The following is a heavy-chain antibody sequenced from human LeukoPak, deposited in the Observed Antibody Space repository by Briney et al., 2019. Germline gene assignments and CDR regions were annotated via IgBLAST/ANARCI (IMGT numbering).Heavy chain of an antibody. CDR2: ISYDGSNK. V-gene: IGHV3-30*18. Sequence: PRGSLRLSCAASGFTFSSYGMHWVRQAPGKGLEWVAVISYDGSNKYYADSVKGRFTISRDNSKNTLYLQMNSLRAEDTAVYYCAKDRVGATLDYWGQGTLVTVSS. J-gene: IGHJ4*02. CDR3: AKDRVGATLDY. CDR1: GFTFSSYG. D-gene: IGHD1-26*01.